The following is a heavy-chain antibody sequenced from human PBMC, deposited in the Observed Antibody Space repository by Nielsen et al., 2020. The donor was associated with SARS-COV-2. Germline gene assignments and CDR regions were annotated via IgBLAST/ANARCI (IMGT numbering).Heavy chain of an antibody. V-gene: IGHV5-51*01. CDR2: IYPGDSDT. Sequence: GGSLRLSCKGSGYSFTSYWIGWVRQMPGKGLEWMGIIYPGDSDTRYSSSFQGQVTISADKSISTAYLQWSSLKASDTAMYYCARLGRIAAAGFYYYMDVWGKGTTVTVSS. CDR3: ARLGRIAAAGFYYYMDV. J-gene: IGHJ6*03. CDR1: GYSFTSYW. D-gene: IGHD6-13*01.